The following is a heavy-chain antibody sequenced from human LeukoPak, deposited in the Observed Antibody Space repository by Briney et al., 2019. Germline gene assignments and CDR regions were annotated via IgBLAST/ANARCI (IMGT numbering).Heavy chain of an antibody. CDR2: ISSSSSTI. D-gene: IGHD3-22*01. V-gene: IGHV3-48*04. CDR3: ASTEYYYDSSGYNY. CDR1: GFTFSSYS. Sequence: GGSLRLSCAASGFTFSSYSMNWVRQAPGKGLEWVSYISSSSSTIYYADSVKGRFTISRDNAKNSLYLQMNSLRAEDTAVYYCASTEYYYDSSGYNYWGQGTLVTVSS. J-gene: IGHJ4*02.